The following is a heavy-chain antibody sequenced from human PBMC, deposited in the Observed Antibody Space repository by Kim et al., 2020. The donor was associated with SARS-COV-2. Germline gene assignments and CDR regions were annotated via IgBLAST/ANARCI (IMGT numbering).Heavy chain of an antibody. CDR3: AGRYNGYDSSGYYQYYFDC. CDR1: GGSISGSTYY. CDR2: IYYSGST. V-gene: IGHV4-39*01. J-gene: IGHJ4*02. D-gene: IGHD3-22*01. Sequence: SETLSLTCTVSGGSISGSTYYWGWIRQPPGKKLEWIGSIYYSGSTYYKPSLKSRVTISVDTSKNQFSLKLSSVTAADTAVYYCAGRYNGYDSSGYYQYYFDCWGQGTLVTVSS.